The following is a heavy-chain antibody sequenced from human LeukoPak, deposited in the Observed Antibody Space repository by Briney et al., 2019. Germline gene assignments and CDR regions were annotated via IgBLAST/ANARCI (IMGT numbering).Heavy chain of an antibody. V-gene: IGHV3-48*03. Sequence: GGSLRLSCAASGFTFSSNEMNWVRQAPGKGLEWVSYISSSGSTIYYADSVKGRFTISRDNAKNSLYLQMNRLRAEYTAVYYCARHGLWFGSATLKPGGMDFWGQGTTVTVSS. CDR2: ISSSGSTI. CDR3: ARHGLWFGSATLKPGGMDF. J-gene: IGHJ6*02. CDR1: GFTFSSNE. D-gene: IGHD3-10*01.